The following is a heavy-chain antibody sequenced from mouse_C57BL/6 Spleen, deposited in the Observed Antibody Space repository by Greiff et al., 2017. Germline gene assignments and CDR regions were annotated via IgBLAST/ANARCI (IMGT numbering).Heavy chain of an antibody. Sequence: EVQLVESGGGLVQPGGSLSLSCAASGFTFTDYYMSWVRQPPGKALEWLGFIRNKANGYTTEYSASVKGRFTISRDNSQSILYLQMNALRAEDSATYYCARYGSSLFDYWGQGTTLTVSS. J-gene: IGHJ2*01. CDR3: ARYGSSLFDY. D-gene: IGHD1-1*01. CDR1: GFTFTDYY. CDR2: IRNKANGYTT. V-gene: IGHV7-3*01.